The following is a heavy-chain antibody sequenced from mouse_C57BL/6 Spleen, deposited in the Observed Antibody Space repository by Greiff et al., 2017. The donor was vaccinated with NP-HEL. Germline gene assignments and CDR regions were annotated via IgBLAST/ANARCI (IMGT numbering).Heavy chain of an antibody. CDR3: ARRGDGYPGAY. CDR1: GYTFTSYW. J-gene: IGHJ3*01. V-gene: IGHV1-61*01. CDR2: IYPSDSET. D-gene: IGHD2-3*01. Sequence: VQLQQPGAELVRPGSSVKLSCKASGYTFTSYWMDWVKQRPGQGLEWIGNIYPSDSETHYNQKFKDKATLTVDKSSSTAYMQLSSLTSEDSADCYCARRGDGYPGAYWGQGTLVTVSA.